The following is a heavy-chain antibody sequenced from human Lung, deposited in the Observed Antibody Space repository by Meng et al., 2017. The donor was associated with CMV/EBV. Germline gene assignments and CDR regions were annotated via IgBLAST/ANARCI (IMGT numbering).Heavy chain of an antibody. CDR2: IGSGSDT. J-gene: IGHJ4*02. CDR1: GFTFNDYA. V-gene: IGHV3-23*01. D-gene: IGHD6-13*01. Sequence: EWQLFGFGGGWCQLGGALGLSCEASGFTFNDYAMTWVRQAPGHGLEWVSTIGSGSDTHYADSVKGRFTISRDNSRNTLYLQMNSLRAEDTAIYYCAKYRAPGSNRYFDDWGQGTLVTVSS. CDR3: AKYRAPGSNRYFDD.